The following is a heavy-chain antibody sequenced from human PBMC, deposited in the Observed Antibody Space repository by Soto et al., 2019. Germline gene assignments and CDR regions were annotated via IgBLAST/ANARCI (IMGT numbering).Heavy chain of an antibody. CDR1: GYSIGSSNW. J-gene: IGHJ4*02. D-gene: IGHD1-26*01. CDR2: IYYSGTT. CDR3: AKREIQGPIDY. V-gene: IGHV4-28*01. Sequence: PSETLSLTCAVSGYSIGSSNWWGGIRQPPGKGLEWIGYIYYSGTTYYNPSLKSRVTMSVDTSKNQFSLKLTSVTAVDTAVYYCAKREIQGPIDYWGQGTLVTVSS.